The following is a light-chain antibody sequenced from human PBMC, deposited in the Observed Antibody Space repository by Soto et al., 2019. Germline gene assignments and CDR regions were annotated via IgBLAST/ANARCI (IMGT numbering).Light chain of an antibody. J-gene: IGLJ1*01. CDR2: EVS. V-gene: IGLV2-14*01. CDR1: SSDVGGYDH. Sequence: QSALTQPASVSGSPGQSITISCTGTSSDVGGYDHVSWYQQNPGKAPKLMIYEVSNRPSGVSNRFSGSKSGSTASLTISGLQAEDAADYYCSSYTTINTLVFGTGTKLTVL. CDR3: SSYTTINTLV.